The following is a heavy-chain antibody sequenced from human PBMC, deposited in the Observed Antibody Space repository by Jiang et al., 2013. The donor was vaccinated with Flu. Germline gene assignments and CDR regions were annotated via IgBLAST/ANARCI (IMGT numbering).Heavy chain of an antibody. V-gene: IGHV3-15*01. D-gene: IGHD3-10*01. CDR3: TTDRGVTVKSIFDS. J-gene: IGHJ4*03. Sequence: VPLRGRFTISRDDSRTTVYLQMNNLKTEDTAVYYCTTDRGVTVKSIFDSWGQGTLVTVSS.